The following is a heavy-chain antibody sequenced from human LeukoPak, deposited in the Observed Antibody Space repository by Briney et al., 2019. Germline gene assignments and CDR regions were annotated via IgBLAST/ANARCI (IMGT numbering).Heavy chain of an antibody. CDR1: GFTFSSYG. V-gene: IGHV3-30*18. CDR3: AKGIGAFAAAFNI. J-gene: IGHJ3*02. D-gene: IGHD3-16*01. Sequence: GGPLRLSCAASGFTFSSYGMHWVRQAPGKGLEWVAVISYDGSNKYYADSVKGRFTISRDNSKNTLYLQMNSLRAEDTAVYYCAKGIGAFAAAFNIWGQGTMVTVSS. CDR2: ISYDGSNK.